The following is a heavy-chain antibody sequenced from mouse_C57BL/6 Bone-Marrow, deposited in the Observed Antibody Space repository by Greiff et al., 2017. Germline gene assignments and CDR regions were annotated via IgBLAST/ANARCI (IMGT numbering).Heavy chain of an antibody. V-gene: IGHV1-84*01. CDR3: ARGVRRRGFAV. CDR1: GYTFTDYY. J-gene: IGHJ1*03. Sequence: VQLVESGPELVKPGASVKISCKASGYTFTDYYINWVKQRPGQGLEWIGWIYPGSGNTKYNEKFKGKATLTVDTSSSTAYMQLSRLPSEDSAVYFYARGVRRRGFAVWGTGTTVTVSS. D-gene: IGHD2-14*01. CDR2: IYPGSGNT.